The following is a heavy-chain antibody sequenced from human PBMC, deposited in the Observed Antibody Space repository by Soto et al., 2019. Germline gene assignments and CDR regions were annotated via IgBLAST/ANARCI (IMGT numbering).Heavy chain of an antibody. CDR2: IIPILGIA. Sequence: QVQLVQSGAEVKKPGSSVKVSCKASGGTFSSYTISWVRQAPGQGHEWMGRIIPILGIANYAQKVQGRVTITADKSTSTADMELSSLGSEDTAVYYCARDREDSSSGDSTYGMDVWGQGTTVTVSS. CDR1: GGTFSSYT. V-gene: IGHV1-69*08. CDR3: ARDREDSSSGDSTYGMDV. D-gene: IGHD6-13*01. J-gene: IGHJ6*02.